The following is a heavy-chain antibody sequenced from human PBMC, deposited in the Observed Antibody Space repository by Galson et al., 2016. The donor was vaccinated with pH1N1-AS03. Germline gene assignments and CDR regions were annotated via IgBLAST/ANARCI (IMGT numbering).Heavy chain of an antibody. V-gene: IGHV3-66*01. CDR2: IYTGGTT. D-gene: IGHD5-24*01. CDR1: GFSFSTYW. J-gene: IGHJ4*02. CDR3: SRRSVAEMASGWSWGFDY. Sequence: SLRLSCAASGFSFSTYWMYWVRQAPGKGLVWVSVIYTGGTTQYADSVKGRFTISRDNSKNMLYLQMNSLRAEDTAVYYCSRRSVAEMASGWSWGFDYWGQGTLVTVSS.